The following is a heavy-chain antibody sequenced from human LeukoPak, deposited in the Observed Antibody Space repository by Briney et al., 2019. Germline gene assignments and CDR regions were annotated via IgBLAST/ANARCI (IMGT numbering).Heavy chain of an antibody. Sequence: GGSLRLSCAASGFTFGDYAMNWFRQAPGKGLEWVGFIRSKTFGGTPDYAASVKGRFTISRDDSKSIAYLQMNSLKTEDTAVYYCTRDTKGGIAGSGFDFWGQGTLVTVSS. D-gene: IGHD6-13*01. CDR3: TRDTKGGIAGSGFDF. CDR2: IRSKTFGGTP. V-gene: IGHV3-49*03. CDR1: GFTFGDYA. J-gene: IGHJ4*02.